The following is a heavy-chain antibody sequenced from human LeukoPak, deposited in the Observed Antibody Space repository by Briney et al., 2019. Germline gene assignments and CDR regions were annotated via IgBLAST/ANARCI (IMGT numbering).Heavy chain of an antibody. CDR1: GFTFSNYN. CDR3: AREGGAAAAAFDY. V-gene: IGHV3-11*06. Sequence: GGSLRLSCAASGFTFSNYNMSWIRQAPGKGLERVSYISSSSSYTNYADSVKGRFTISRDNAKNSLYLQMNSLRAEDTAVYYCAREGGAAAAAFDYWGQGTLVTVSS. D-gene: IGHD6-13*01. CDR2: ISSSSSYT. J-gene: IGHJ4*02.